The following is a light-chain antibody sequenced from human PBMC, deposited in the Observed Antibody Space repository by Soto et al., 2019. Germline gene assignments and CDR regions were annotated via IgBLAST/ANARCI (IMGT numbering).Light chain of an antibody. V-gene: IGKV1-12*01. CDR1: QGISRW. Sequence: DIQMTQSPSSVSASVGDRVTITCRASQGISRWSDWYQQKPGKAPILLIYAASSLQSGVPSRFSGSGSGTDFTLTISSLQPEDFATYYCQQANSFPLTFGGGTKVEIK. CDR2: AAS. J-gene: IGKJ4*01. CDR3: QQANSFPLT.